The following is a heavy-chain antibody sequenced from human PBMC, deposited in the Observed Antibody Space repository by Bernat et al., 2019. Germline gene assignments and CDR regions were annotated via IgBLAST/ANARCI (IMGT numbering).Heavy chain of an antibody. Sequence: EVQLLESGGGLVQPGGSLRLSCAASGFTFSSYAMSWVRQAPGNGLEGVSAIRGSGGSTYYADSVKGRFTISRDNSKNTLYLQMNSLRAEDTAVYYFAKTPGYGSGTTHYFDYWGQGTLVTVSS. CDR3: AKTPGYGSGTTHYFDY. J-gene: IGHJ4*02. CDR1: GFTFSSYA. V-gene: IGHV3-23*01. CDR2: IRGSGGST. D-gene: IGHD3-10*01.